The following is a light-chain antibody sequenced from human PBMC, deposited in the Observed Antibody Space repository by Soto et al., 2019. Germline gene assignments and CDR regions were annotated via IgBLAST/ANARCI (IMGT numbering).Light chain of an antibody. CDR2: DAS. Sequence: ENVLTHSPATLSVSPGEIATLSCRASQSVSSNLAWYQQKPGLAPRLLIYDASNGATGIPARFSGSGSGTDFTLTISSLDPEDFAVYYCQQRSNWPITFGHGTRLEIK. CDR3: QQRSNWPIT. V-gene: IGKV3-11*01. J-gene: IGKJ5*01. CDR1: QSVSSN.